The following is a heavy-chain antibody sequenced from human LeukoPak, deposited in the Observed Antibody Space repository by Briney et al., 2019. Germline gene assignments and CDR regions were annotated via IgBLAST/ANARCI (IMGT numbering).Heavy chain of an antibody. CDR3: ARDPPSDGSGYTFDY. Sequence: GGSLRLSCAASGFTVSSNYMTWVRQAPGKGLEWLSIIFTGGSTNYADSVKGRFTISRDSSKNTLFLQMNNLRAEDTAVYYCARDPPSDGSGYTFDYWGQGTLVTVSS. CDR2: IFTGGST. V-gene: IGHV3-53*01. D-gene: IGHD3-22*01. J-gene: IGHJ4*02. CDR1: GFTVSSNY.